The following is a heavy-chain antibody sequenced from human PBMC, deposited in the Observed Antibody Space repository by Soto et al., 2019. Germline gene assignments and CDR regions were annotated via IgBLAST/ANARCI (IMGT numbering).Heavy chain of an antibody. CDR2: IRSTASGGTA. CDR1: GFTFGDYA. CDR3: TRDLLGVRAFDM. V-gene: IGHV3-49*03. D-gene: IGHD3-16*01. Sequence: EVQLVESGGDLVQPGRSLRLSCTTSGFTFGDYAVSWLRQAPGKGLEWVSFIRSTASGGTAEYAASVKGRFNISRDDSKSIAYLQMNSLKTEDTAVYYCTRDLLGVRAFDMWGQGTMVTVSS. J-gene: IGHJ3*02.